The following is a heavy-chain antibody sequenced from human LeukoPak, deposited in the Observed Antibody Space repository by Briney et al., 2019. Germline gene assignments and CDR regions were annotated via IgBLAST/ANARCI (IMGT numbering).Heavy chain of an antibody. CDR1: GGSISSGGSY. V-gene: IGHV4-31*03. D-gene: IGHD3-22*01. Sequence: SETLSLTCTVSGGSISSGGSYWGWIRQHPGKGLEWIGYIYYRGSTYSNPSRKSRVTISVDTSKNQFSLKLSAVAAADTAVYYCASRNYSESSGYDDYWGQGTLVTVSS. CDR3: ASRNYSESSGYDDY. J-gene: IGHJ4*02. CDR2: IYYRGST.